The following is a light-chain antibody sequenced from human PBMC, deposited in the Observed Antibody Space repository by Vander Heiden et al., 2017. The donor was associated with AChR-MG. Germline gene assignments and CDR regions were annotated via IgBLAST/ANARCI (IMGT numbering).Light chain of an antibody. CDR2: GTS. Sequence: EIVLTQSPGTLSLSPGERATLSCRASQSVSSSYLAWYQQKPGQAPRLLISGTSSRATDIPDRFSGSGSGTEFTLTISRLEPEDFAVYYCQQDGSSPITFGQGTRLEIK. CDR3: QQDGSSPIT. V-gene: IGKV3-20*01. CDR1: QSVSSSY. J-gene: IGKJ5*01.